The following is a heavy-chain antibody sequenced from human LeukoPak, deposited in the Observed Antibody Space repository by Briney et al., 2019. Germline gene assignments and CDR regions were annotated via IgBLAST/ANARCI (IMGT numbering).Heavy chain of an antibody. CDR1: GYTFTSYD. CDR2: MNPHSGNT. J-gene: IGHJ5*02. V-gene: IGHV1-8*01. Sequence: ASVKVSCKASGYTFTSYDINRVRQDTGQGLEWMGWMNPHSGNTGYAQKFQGRVTMTRNTSISTAYMELSSLRSEDTAVYYCARRYCGGDCYLGGEDWFDPWGQGTLVTVSS. D-gene: IGHD2-21*02. CDR3: ARRYCGGDCYLGGEDWFDP.